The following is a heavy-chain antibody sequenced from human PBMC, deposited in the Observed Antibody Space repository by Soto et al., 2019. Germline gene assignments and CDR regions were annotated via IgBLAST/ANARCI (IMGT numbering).Heavy chain of an antibody. CDR3: ARVVGRAYYYGMDV. J-gene: IGHJ6*02. CDR1: CGSFSGYY. V-gene: IGHV4-34*01. Sequence: SETLSLTCAVYCGSFSGYYWSWIRQPPGKGLEWIGEINHSGSTNYNPSLKSRVTISVDTSKNQFSLKLSSVTAADTAVYYCARVVGRAYYYGMDVWGQGTTVTVSS. CDR2: INHSGST. D-gene: IGHD2-15*01.